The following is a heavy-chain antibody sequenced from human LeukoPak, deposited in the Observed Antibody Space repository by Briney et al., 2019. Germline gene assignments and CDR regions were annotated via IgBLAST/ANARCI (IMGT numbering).Heavy chain of an antibody. D-gene: IGHD1-26*01. V-gene: IGHV3-53*01. Sequence: GGSLRLSCAVSGFTVSSNYMNWVRQAPGKGLEWVSVIYGACTTYYADSVKGRFTISRDNSKNTLYLQMNTLRAEDTALYYCARSGTHYTFDYWGQGSLVTVSS. CDR1: GFTVSSNY. CDR3: ARSGTHYTFDY. J-gene: IGHJ4*02. CDR2: IYGACTT.